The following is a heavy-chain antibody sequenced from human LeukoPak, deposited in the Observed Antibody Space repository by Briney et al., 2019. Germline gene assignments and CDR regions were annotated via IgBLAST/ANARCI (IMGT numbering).Heavy chain of an antibody. CDR1: GYTFTGYY. CDR2: INPNSGGT. CDR3: ARGRNFGVVIIPPTPDY. J-gene: IGHJ4*02. Sequence: GASVKVSCKASGYTFTGYYMHWVRQAPGQGLEWMGWINPNSGGTNYAQKFQGRVTMTRDTSISTAYMELSRLRSDDTAVYYCARGRNFGVVIIPPTPDYWGQGTLVTVSS. D-gene: IGHD3-3*01. V-gene: IGHV1-2*02.